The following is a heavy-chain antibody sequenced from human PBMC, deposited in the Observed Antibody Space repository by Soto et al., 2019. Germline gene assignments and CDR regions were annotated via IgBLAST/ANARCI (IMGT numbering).Heavy chain of an antibody. Sequence: EVQLVESGGGLVQPGGSLRLSCAASGFTFSSYWMSWVRQAPGKGLEWVANIKQDGSEKYYVDSVKGRFTISRDNAKNSLYLKMNSLRAEDTAVYYCARDVFKARGAFDIWGQGTMVTVSS. CDR1: GFTFSSYW. D-gene: IGHD3-10*01. J-gene: IGHJ3*02. CDR3: ARDVFKARGAFDI. V-gene: IGHV3-7*01. CDR2: IKQDGSEK.